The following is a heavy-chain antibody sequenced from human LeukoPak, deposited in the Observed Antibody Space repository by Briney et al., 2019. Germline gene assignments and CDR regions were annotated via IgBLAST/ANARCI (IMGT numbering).Heavy chain of an antibody. V-gene: IGHV1-2*02. CDR2: INLNNGGT. D-gene: IGHD3-10*01. Sequence: ASVKVSCKASGFTFTGYYMNWVRQAPGQGLEWMGWINLNNGGTNYAQKFQGRVTMTRDTSISTAYMELSRLRSDDTAVYYCARDRHYYGSGDLTDWGQGTLVTVSS. J-gene: IGHJ4*02. CDR1: GFTFTGYY. CDR3: ARDRHYYGSGDLTD.